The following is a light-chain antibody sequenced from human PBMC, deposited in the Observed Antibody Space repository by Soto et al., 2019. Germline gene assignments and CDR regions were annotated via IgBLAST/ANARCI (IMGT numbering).Light chain of an antibody. J-gene: IGKJ1*01. Sequence: DIQMTQSPSSLSASVEDRVIITCRASQSISNHLNWYQQKPGKAPKLLIFAASSLQSGVPSRFSGSRSGPDFTLTISSLQPEDCATYDCQQSYSSPLTFGQGTKVDIK. CDR3: QQSYSSPLT. V-gene: IGKV1-39*01. CDR2: AAS. CDR1: QSISNH.